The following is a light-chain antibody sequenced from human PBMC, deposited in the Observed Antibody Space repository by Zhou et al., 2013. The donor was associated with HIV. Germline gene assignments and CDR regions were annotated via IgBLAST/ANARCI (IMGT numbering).Light chain of an antibody. V-gene: IGKV3-15*01. CDR1: QSVSSN. Sequence: EIVLTQSPATLSVSPGERATLSCRASQSVSSNLTWYQHKPGHAPRLLIFGASTRATGVPVRFSGSGSGTDFTLTITRLEPEDFAVYYCQQYGTSGNTFGQGTKLDI. J-gene: IGKJ2*01. CDR2: GAS. CDR3: QQYGTSGNT.